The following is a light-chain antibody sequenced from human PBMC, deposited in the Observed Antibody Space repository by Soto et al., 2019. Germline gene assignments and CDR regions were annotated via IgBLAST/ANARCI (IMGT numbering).Light chain of an antibody. CDR2: RSN. Sequence: QSVLTQPPAASGTPGQRVTISCSGSSSTIGSNYVYWHQQFPGTAPRLLIYRSNQRPSGVPDRFSGSKSGTSASLAISGLRSEDEADYYCAAWDDSLSGWVFGGGTKLTVL. CDR3: AAWDDSLSGWV. CDR1: SSTIGSNY. V-gene: IGLV1-47*01. J-gene: IGLJ3*02.